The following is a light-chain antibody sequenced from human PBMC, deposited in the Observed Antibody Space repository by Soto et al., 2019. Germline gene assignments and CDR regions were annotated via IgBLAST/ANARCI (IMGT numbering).Light chain of an antibody. CDR3: QQYINWPLT. V-gene: IGKV3-15*01. J-gene: IGKJ4*01. Sequence: EVVMTQSPATLSVSPGGRATLSCRASQSVGGNLAWYQQKPGQAPRLLIYGASTRATGIPARFSGSGSGTEFTLTISSLQSEDFAVYFCQQYINWPLTFGGGTKVEIK. CDR1: QSVGGN. CDR2: GAS.